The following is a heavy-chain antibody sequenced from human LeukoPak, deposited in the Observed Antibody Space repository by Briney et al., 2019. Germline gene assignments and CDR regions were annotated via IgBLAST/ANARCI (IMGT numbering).Heavy chain of an antibody. D-gene: IGHD6-13*01. CDR1: GYSFTSYW. V-gene: IGHV5-51*01. J-gene: IGHJ6*03. CDR3: ARTQASSSWYRYYYYMDV. Sequence: GESLKISCKGSGYSFTSYWIGWARQMPGKGLEWMGIIYPGDSDTRYSPSFQGQVTISADKSISTAYLQWSSLKASDTAMYYCARTQASSSWYRYYYYMDVWGKGTTVTVSS. CDR2: IYPGDSDT.